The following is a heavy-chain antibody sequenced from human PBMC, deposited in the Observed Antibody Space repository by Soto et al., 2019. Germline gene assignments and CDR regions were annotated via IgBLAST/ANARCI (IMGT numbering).Heavy chain of an antibody. J-gene: IGHJ5*02. Sequence: EVQLVETGGGLIQPGGSLRLSCAASGFTVSSNYMSWVRQAPGKGLEWVSVIYSGGSTYYADSVKGRFTISRDNSKNTLYLQMNSLRAEDTAVYYCARAITMVRGFRGGFDPWGQGTLVTVSS. D-gene: IGHD3-10*01. CDR2: IYSGGST. CDR1: GFTVSSNY. V-gene: IGHV3-53*02. CDR3: ARAITMVRGFRGGFDP.